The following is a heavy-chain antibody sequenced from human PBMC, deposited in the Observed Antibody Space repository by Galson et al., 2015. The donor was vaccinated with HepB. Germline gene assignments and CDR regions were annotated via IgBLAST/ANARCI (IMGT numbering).Heavy chain of an antibody. CDR3: ARNTLGTINLDR. J-gene: IGHJ5*02. V-gene: IGHV1-3*01. D-gene: IGHD5-12*01. Sequence: SVKVSCKASGYTFTNYAVHWVRQAPGQSLKWMGWINVGNGDRQYSQKFQGRLTISRETSATTAYMELTSLRSEDTAVYFCARNTLGTINLDRWGQGTLVTVSS. CDR1: GYTFTNYA. CDR2: INVGNGDR.